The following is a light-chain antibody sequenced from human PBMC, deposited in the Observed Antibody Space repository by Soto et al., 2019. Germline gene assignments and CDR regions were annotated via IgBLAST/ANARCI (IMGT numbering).Light chain of an antibody. CDR1: QSVISNY. V-gene: IGKV3-20*01. CDR3: QQYGTSPRVT. J-gene: IGKJ5*01. CDR2: GAS. Sequence: EIVLTQSPGTLSLSAGERATLSCRASQSVISNYLAWYQQKPGQAPRLLMYGASSRATGIPDRFRGSGSGTDFTLTISRLEPEDFAVYYCQQYGTSPRVTFGQGTRLEIK.